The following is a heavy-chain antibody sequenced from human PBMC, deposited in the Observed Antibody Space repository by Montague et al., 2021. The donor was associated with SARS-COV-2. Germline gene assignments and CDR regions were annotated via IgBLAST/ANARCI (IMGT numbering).Heavy chain of an antibody. CDR2: INHSGST. CDR3: ARVRYYGSGTSLGMDV. CDR1: GGSFSGYC. J-gene: IGHJ6*02. Sequence: SETLSLTCAVYGGSFSGYCWSWIRQPPGKGLEWIGEINHSGSTNYNPSLKSRVTISVDTSKNQFSLKLSSVTAADTAVYYCARVRYYGSGTSLGMDVWGQATTVPVSS. V-gene: IGHV4-34*01. D-gene: IGHD3-10*01.